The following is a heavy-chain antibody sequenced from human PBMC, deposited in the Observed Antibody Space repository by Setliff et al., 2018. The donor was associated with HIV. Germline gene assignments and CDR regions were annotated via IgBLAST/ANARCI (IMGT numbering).Heavy chain of an antibody. CDR3: ARDPYCSGDGCFRYYQH. V-gene: IGHV4-4*07. CDR1: NVSINSYY. CDR2: IYSSGST. J-gene: IGHJ1*01. D-gene: IGHD2-15*01. Sequence: LSLTCTVSNVSINSYYWSWIRQPAGRALEWIGRIYSSGSTNYNPSLKSRVKVSIDTSKNQFSLKLSSVTAADTAVYFCARDPYCSGDGCFRYYQHWGRGTLVTVSS.